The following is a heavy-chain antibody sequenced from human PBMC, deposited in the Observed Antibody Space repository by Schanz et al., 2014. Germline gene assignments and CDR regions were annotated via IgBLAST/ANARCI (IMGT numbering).Heavy chain of an antibody. D-gene: IGHD3-10*01. Sequence: EVQLLESGGGLVQPGGSLRLSCLASGFAFSSYAMSWVRQAPGKGLEWVSASSGSGGSTYYADSVKGRFTISRDNSKNTLYLQMNSLRAEDTAVYYCAKGRFGELSAFDIWGQGTMVTVSS. CDR2: SSGSGGST. CDR1: GFAFSSYA. J-gene: IGHJ3*02. V-gene: IGHV3-23*01. CDR3: AKGRFGELSAFDI.